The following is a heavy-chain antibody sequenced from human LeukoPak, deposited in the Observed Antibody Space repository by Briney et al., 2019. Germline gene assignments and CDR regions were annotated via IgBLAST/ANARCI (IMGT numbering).Heavy chain of an antibody. CDR3: EMSPRVVPAAMRDFDY. CDR2: IIPIFGTA. V-gene: IGHV1-69*13. Sequence: SVKVSCKASGGTFSSYAISWVRQAPGQGLEWMGGIIPIFGTANYAQKFQGRVTITADESTSTAYMELSSLRSEDTAVYYCEMSPRVVPAAMRDFDYWGQGTLVTVSS. CDR1: GGTFSSYA. J-gene: IGHJ4*02. D-gene: IGHD2-2*01.